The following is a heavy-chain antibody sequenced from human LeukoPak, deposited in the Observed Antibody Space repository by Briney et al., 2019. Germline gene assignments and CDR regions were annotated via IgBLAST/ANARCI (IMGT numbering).Heavy chain of an antibody. CDR1: GYTFTSYG. Sequence: GASVKVSCKASGYTFTSYGISWVRQAPGQGLEWMGWISAYNGNTNYAQKLQGRVTMTTDTSTSTAYMELRSLRSDDTAVYYCARVRIDFDSSGYYFEPTPNWGQGTLVTVSS. V-gene: IGHV1-18*01. D-gene: IGHD3-22*01. J-gene: IGHJ4*02. CDR3: ARVRIDFDSSGYYFEPTPN. CDR2: ISAYNGNT.